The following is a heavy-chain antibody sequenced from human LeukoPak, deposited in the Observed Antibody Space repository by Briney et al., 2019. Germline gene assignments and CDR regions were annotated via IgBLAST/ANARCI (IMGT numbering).Heavy chain of an antibody. D-gene: IGHD3-16*01. CDR2: TYYSGST. CDR1: GGSISSSSYY. J-gene: IGHJ4*02. V-gene: IGHV4-39*02. Sequence: SETLSLTCTVSGGSISSSSYYWGWIRQPPGKGLEWIGSTYYSGSTYYNPSLKSRVTISVDTSKNQFSLKLSSVTAADTAVYYCARDGANPGLLPVPGLGYWGQGTLVTVSS. CDR3: ARDGANPGLLPVPGLGY.